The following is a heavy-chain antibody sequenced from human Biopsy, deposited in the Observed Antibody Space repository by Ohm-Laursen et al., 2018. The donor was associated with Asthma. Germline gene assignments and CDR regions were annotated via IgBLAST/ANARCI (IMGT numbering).Heavy chain of an antibody. CDR1: GFTFSSYG. CDR3: ARDPAGYYYFDY. V-gene: IGHV3-33*01. D-gene: IGHD3-22*01. J-gene: IGHJ4*02. CDR2: IWYDGSNK. Sequence: SLRLSCTASGFTFSSYGMHWVRQTPGKGLEWVAVIWYDGSNKYYADSVKGRFTISRDNSKNTLYLQMNSLRAEDTAVYYCARDPAGYYYFDYWGQGTLVTVSS.